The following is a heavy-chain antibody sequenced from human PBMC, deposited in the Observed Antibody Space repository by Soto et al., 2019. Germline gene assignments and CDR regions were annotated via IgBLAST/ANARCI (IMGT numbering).Heavy chain of an antibody. CDR1: GYTFTGYY. V-gene: IGHV1-2*04. CDR3: ARSYDSSGYYYVFDY. Sequence: SVKVSCKASGYTFTGYYMHWVRQAPGQGLEWMGWINPNSGGTNYAQKFQGWVTMTRDTSISTAYMELSRLRSDDTAVYYCARSYDSSGYYYVFDYWGQGTLVTVSS. D-gene: IGHD3-22*01. J-gene: IGHJ4*02. CDR2: INPNSGGT.